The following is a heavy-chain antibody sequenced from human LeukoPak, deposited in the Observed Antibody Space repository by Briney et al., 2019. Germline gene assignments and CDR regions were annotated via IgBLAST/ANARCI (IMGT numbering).Heavy chain of an antibody. Sequence: PSETLSLTCTVSGGSISSYYWSWIRQPPGKGLEWIGYIYYSGSTNYNPSLKSRVTISVDTSKNQFSLKLSSVTAADTAVYYCARGRFYGDYYFDYWGQGTLFTVSS. CDR1: GGSISSYY. CDR2: IYYSGST. CDR3: ARGRFYGDYYFDY. J-gene: IGHJ4*02. V-gene: IGHV4-59*01. D-gene: IGHD4-17*01.